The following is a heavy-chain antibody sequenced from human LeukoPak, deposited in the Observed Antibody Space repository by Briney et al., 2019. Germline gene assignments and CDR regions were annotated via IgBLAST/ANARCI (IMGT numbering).Heavy chain of an antibody. J-gene: IGHJ5*02. V-gene: IGHV1-2*02. D-gene: IGHD3-10*01. CDR1: GYTFTGYY. CDR2: INPNSGGT. CDR3: ARDYRYYGSGRDWFDP. Sequence: GASVKVSCKASGYTFTGYYMHWVRQAPGQGLEWMGWINPNSGGTNYAQKFQGRVTMTRDTSISTAYMELSRLRSDDTAVYYCARDYRYYGSGRDWFDPWGQGTLVTVSS.